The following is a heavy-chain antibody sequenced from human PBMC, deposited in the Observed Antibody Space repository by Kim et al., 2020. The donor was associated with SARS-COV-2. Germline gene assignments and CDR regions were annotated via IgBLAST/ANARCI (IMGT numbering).Heavy chain of an antibody. V-gene: IGHV3-30*18. CDR1: GFTFSSYG. J-gene: IGHJ3*02. CDR3: AKDSQASNYYDSEPGDAFDI. CDR2: ISYDGSNK. Sequence: GGSLRLSCAASGFTFSSYGMHWVRQAPGKGLEWVAVISYDGSNKYYADSVKGRFTISRDNSKNTLYLQMNSLRAEDTAVYYCAKDSQASNYYDSEPGDAFDIWGQGTMVTVSS. D-gene: IGHD3-22*01.